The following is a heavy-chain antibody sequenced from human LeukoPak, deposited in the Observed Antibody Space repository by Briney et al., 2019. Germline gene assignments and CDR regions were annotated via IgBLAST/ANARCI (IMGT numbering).Heavy chain of an antibody. D-gene: IGHD3-22*01. Sequence: PGGSLRLSCAASGFTFSSYSMNWVRQAPGKGLEWVSYISSSSSTIYYADSVKGRFTTSRDNAKNSLYLQMNSLRAEDTAVYYCARGRHYYDSSGYPYWGQGTLVTVSS. CDR1: GFTFSSYS. CDR3: ARGRHYYDSSGYPY. V-gene: IGHV3-48*01. CDR2: ISSSSSTI. J-gene: IGHJ4*02.